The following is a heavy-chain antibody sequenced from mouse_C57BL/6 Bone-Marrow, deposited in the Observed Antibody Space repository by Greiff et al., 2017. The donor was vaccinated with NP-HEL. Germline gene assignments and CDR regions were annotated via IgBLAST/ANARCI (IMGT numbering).Heavy chain of an antibody. CDR1: CYTFPRSW. CDR2: IYPGCGST. Sequence: QVQLPPPGSSLVHPVASVPLSCTASCYTFPRSWLPWVMPRPGPGLACIGDIYPGCGSTHYNEKFKCTATLTLDTSSSTAYMQLSSLTSEDSAVYYCAATTVVAWGQGTTLTVSS. J-gene: IGHJ2*01. V-gene: IGHV1-55*01. D-gene: IGHD1-1*01. CDR3: AATTVVA.